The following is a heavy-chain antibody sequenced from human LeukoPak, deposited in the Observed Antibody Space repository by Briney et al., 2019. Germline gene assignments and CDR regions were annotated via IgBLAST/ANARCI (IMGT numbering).Heavy chain of an antibody. Sequence: SETLSLTCTVSGGSISSYYWSWIRHPPGKGLEWIGYIYYSGSTNYNPSLKSRVTISVDTSKNQFSLKLSSVTAADTAVYYCARVSSGWYYFDYWGQGTLVTVSS. CDR3: ARVSSGWYYFDY. CDR1: GGSISSYY. CDR2: IYYSGST. J-gene: IGHJ4*02. V-gene: IGHV4-59*01. D-gene: IGHD6-19*01.